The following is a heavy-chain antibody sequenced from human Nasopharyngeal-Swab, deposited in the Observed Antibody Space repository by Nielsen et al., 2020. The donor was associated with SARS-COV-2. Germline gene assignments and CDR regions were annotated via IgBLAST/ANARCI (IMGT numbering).Heavy chain of an antibody. J-gene: IGHJ3*02. CDR3: ATDAPGSGFALDT. D-gene: IGHD3-22*01. CDR2: IWYDGSNK. Sequence: GGSLRLSCAASGFTFSTYAMHWVRQAPGKGLEWVTFIWYDGSNKEYADAVKGRFTISRDNSKNTVSLQMNSLRVEDTAVYYCATDAPGSGFALDTWGQGTMVTVLS. CDR1: GFTFSTYA. V-gene: IGHV3-30*02.